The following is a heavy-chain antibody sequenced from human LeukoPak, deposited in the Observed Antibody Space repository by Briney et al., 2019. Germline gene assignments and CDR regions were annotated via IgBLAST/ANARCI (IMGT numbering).Heavy chain of an antibody. CDR3: AKSSVVLEYFQQ. V-gene: IGHV3-73*01. D-gene: IGHD3-22*01. CDR1: GFTFSGSA. Sequence: PGGSLRLSCEASGFTFSGSAMHWVRQASGKGLEWVGRIRSTTDTAYAASVKGRFTISRDDSKNTAYLQMNSLKTEDTAVYYCAKSSVVLEYFQQWGQGTLVTVSS. CDR2: IRSTTDT. J-gene: IGHJ1*01.